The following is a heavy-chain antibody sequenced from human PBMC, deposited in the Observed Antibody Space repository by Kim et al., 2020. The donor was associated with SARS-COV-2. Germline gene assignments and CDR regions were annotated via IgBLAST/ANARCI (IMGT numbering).Heavy chain of an antibody. V-gene: IGHV3-9*01. J-gene: IGHJ5*02. CDR3: AKAGTYSSGWYWWFDP. CDR1: GFTFDDYA. D-gene: IGHD6-19*01. Sequence: SLRLFCAASGFTFDDYAMHWVRQAPGKGLEWVSGISWNSGSIGYADSVKGRFTISRDNAKNSLYLQMNSLRAEDTALYYCAKAGTYSSGWYWWFDPWGQGTLVTVSS. CDR2: ISWNSGSI.